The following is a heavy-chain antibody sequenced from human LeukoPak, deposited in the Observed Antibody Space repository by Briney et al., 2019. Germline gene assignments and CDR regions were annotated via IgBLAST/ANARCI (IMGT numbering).Heavy chain of an antibody. CDR2: MNPNSANT. V-gene: IGHV1-8*03. CDR1: GYTFITYD. J-gene: IGHJ4*02. D-gene: IGHD2-2*01. CDR3: ARAIRYQLLSDY. Sequence: ASVKVSCKTSGYTFITYDINWLRQAAGQGREWMGWMNPNSANTGFAQKFQGRGAITRDTYTATAYLELSSLTSEDTAVYYCARAIRYQLLSDYWGQGTLVTVSS.